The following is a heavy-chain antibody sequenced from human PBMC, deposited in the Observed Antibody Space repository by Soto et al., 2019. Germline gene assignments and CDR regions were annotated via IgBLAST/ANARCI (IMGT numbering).Heavy chain of an antibody. Sequence: EVQLLESGGGLVQPGGSLRLSCAASGFTFSSYAMSWVRQAPGRGLEWVSVISGSGGSTYYADSAKGRFTSSRDNYKNTLYLQMNSLRGADTAVYYCAKRGAGHYFDYWGQGTLVTVSS. CDR1: GFTFSSYA. V-gene: IGHV3-23*01. D-gene: IGHD6-19*01. CDR2: ISGSGGST. CDR3: AKRGAGHYFDY. J-gene: IGHJ4*02.